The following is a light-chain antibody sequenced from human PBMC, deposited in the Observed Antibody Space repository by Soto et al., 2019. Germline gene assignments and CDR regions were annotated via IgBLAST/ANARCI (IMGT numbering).Light chain of an antibody. CDR3: HQRKAHPST. V-gene: IGKV1-5*01. Sequence: DIQMTPSPSTLSASVGDRVTITCQASQSIVSWLAWYQQKPGKSPNVLIYHAANLESGVPSRFSGSGSGTDFPLNRSSQHPEDFATYDSHQRKAHPSTCGGGTK. J-gene: IGKJ4*01. CDR2: HAA. CDR1: QSIVSW.